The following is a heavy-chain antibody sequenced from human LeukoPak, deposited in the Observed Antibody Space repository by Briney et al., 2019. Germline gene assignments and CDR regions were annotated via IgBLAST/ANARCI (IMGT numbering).Heavy chain of an antibody. V-gene: IGHV4-59*01. CDR2: MYYSGSS. Sequence: SKTLSLSCTVSGGSISGYYWSWIRQPPGKGLEWIGYMYYSGSSNNPSLKSRVTTSIDKSKNQFSLKLSSVTAVDTAVYYCASSVTTIARFDYWGQGALVTVSS. J-gene: IGHJ4*02. CDR1: GGSISGYY. D-gene: IGHD5-12*01. CDR3: ASSVTTIARFDY.